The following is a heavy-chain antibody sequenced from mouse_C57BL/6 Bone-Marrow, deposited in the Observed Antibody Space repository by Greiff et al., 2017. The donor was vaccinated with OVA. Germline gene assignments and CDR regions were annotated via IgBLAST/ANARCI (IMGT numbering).Heavy chain of an antibody. CDR1: GYTFTSYW. CDR3: ARWGTTVVGDWYFDV. D-gene: IGHD1-1*01. Sequence: QVQLKQPGAELVRPGTSVKLSCKASGYTFTSYWMHWVKQRPGQGLEWIGVIDPSDSYTNYNQKFKGKATLTVDTSSSTAYMQLSSLTSEDSAVYYCARWGTTVVGDWYFDVWGTGTTVTVSS. CDR2: IDPSDSYT. J-gene: IGHJ1*03. V-gene: IGHV1-59*01.